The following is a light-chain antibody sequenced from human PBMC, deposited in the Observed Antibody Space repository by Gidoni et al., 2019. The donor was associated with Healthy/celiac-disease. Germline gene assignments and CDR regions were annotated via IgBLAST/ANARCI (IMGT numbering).Light chain of an antibody. CDR2: WAS. Sequence: DIVMTQSPDPLAVSLGERATINCKSSQSVLYSSNNKNYLSWYQQKPGQPPKLLIYWASTRESGVPDRFSGSGSGTDFTLTISSLQAEDVAVYYCQQYYSTPPWTFXXXTKVEIK. CDR3: QQYYSTPPWT. CDR1: QSVLYSSNNKNY. J-gene: IGKJ1*01. V-gene: IGKV4-1*01.